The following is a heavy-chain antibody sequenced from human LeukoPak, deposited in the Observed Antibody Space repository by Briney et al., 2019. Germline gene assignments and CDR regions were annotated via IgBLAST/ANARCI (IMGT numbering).Heavy chain of an antibody. Sequence: SQTLSLTCTVSGGSISSGGYYWSWIRQPPGKGLEWIGYIYHSGSTYYNPSLKSRVTISIDTSKNQFSLKLSSVTAADTAVYYCARSGCCSGGSCYSCTYDIWGQGTMVTVSS. CDR2: IYHSGST. V-gene: IGHV4-30-2*01. CDR3: ARSGCCSGGSCYSCTYDI. CDR1: GGSISSGGYY. D-gene: IGHD2-15*01. J-gene: IGHJ3*02.